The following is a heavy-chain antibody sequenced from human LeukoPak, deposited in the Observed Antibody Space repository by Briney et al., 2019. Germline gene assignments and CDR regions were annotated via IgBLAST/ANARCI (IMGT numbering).Heavy chain of an antibody. CDR2: IYSGGST. D-gene: IGHD3-22*01. J-gene: IGHJ4*02. Sequence: PGGSLRLSCAASGFTFSDSYMSWVRQAPGKGLEWVSVIYSGGSTYYADSVMGRFTISRDNSKNTLYLQMHSLRAEDTAVYYCAREGYYYDSTGKIDYWGQGTLVTVSS. V-gene: IGHV3-66*02. CDR3: AREGYYYDSTGKIDY. CDR1: GFTFSDSY.